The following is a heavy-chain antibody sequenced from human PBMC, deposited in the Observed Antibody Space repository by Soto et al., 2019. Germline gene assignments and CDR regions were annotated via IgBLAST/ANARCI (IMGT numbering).Heavy chain of an antibody. CDR3: TKRRNVLRFLEWSSGMEV. J-gene: IGHJ6*02. Sequence: GGSLSLSCAASGFTFSNYGMHWVRQAPGKGLEWVAFISDDGSNKYYADSMKGRFTMSRDNSKSTLYLQMNSLRVEDTAVYYCTKRRNVLRFLEWSSGMEVWGQGTTVTV. D-gene: IGHD3-3*01. CDR2: ISDDGSNK. V-gene: IGHV3-30*18. CDR1: GFTFSNYG.